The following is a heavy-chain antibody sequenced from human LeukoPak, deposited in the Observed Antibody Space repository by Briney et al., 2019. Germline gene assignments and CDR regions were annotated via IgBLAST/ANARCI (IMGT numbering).Heavy chain of an antibody. CDR2: IYYSGST. J-gene: IGHJ5*02. Sequence: PSDTLSLTCTVSGGSISSGDYYWSWIRQPPGKGLEWIGYIYYSGSTYYNPSLKSRVTISVDTSKNQFSLKLSSVTAADTAVYYCARGDRVGANWFDPWGQGTLVTVSS. V-gene: IGHV4-30-4*02. CDR3: ARGDRVGANWFDP. CDR1: GGSISSGDYY. D-gene: IGHD2-2*01.